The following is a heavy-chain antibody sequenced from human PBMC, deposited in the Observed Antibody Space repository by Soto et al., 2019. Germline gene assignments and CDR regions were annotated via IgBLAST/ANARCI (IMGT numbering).Heavy chain of an antibody. J-gene: IGHJ6*02. V-gene: IGHV1-69*01. D-gene: IGHD4-17*01. CDR3: ARDSGGTTVAFGMDV. Sequence: QVQLVQSGAEVKKPGSSVKVSCKAYGGTFSSYAISWVRQAPGQGLEWMGGIIPIFGTANYEQKFQGRVTITADESTSTAYMELRSLRSEDTAVYYCARDSGGTTVAFGMDVWGPGTTVTVSS. CDR1: GGTFSSYA. CDR2: IIPIFGTA.